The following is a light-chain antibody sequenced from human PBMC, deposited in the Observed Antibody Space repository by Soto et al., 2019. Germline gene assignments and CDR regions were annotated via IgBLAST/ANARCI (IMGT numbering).Light chain of an antibody. CDR3: QQYGSSPPIT. CDR1: QSLATN. J-gene: IGKJ5*01. CDR2: GIS. V-gene: IGKV3-15*01. Sequence: EIVMTQSPVTLSVSPGERVTLSCRASQSLATNLAWYQQKPGQTPRLVIYGISARASGIPGRFSGSGFGTDFTLTISSLQPEDSAVYYCQQYGSSPPITFGQGTRLEIK.